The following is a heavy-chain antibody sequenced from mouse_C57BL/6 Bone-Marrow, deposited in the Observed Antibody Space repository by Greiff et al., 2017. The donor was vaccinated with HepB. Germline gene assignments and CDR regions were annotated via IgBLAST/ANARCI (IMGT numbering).Heavy chain of an antibody. Sequence: VQLKESGAELVRPGASVKLSCTASGFNIKDDYMHWVKQRPEQGLEWIGWIDPENGDTEYASKFQGKATITADTSSNTAYLQLSSLTSEDTAVYYCTTLGSSYEYFDVWGTGTTVTVSS. CDR2: IDPENGDT. V-gene: IGHV14-4*01. CDR3: TTLGSSYEYFDV. CDR1: GFNIKDDY. J-gene: IGHJ1*03. D-gene: IGHD1-1*01.